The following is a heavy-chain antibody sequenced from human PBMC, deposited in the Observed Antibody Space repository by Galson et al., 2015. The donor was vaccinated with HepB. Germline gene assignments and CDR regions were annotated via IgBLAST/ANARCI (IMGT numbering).Heavy chain of an antibody. CDR2: IYYSGST. Sequence: QVQLQESGPGLVKPSQTLSLTCTVSGGSISSGGYYWSWIRQHPGKGLEWIGYIYYSGSTYYNPSLKSRVTISVDTSRNQFSLKLSSVTAADTAVYYCARGSSIAARRTDRWFDPWGQGTLVTVSS. V-gene: IGHV4-31*03. J-gene: IGHJ5*02. CDR1: GGSISSGGYY. CDR3: ARGSSIAARRTDRWFDP. D-gene: IGHD6-6*01.